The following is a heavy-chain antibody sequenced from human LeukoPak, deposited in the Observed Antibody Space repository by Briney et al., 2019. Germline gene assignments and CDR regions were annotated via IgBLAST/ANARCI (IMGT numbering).Heavy chain of an antibody. CDR3: AKDPHRSSWYRFDY. CDR2: IWYDGSNK. V-gene: IGHV3-33*06. Sequence: PGRSLRLSCAASGFTFSSYGMHWVRQAPGKGLEWVAVIWYDGSNKYYADSVKGRFTISRDNSKNTPYLQMNSLRAEDTAVYYCAKDPHRSSWYRFDYWGQGTLVTVSS. D-gene: IGHD6-13*01. CDR1: GFTFSSYG. J-gene: IGHJ4*02.